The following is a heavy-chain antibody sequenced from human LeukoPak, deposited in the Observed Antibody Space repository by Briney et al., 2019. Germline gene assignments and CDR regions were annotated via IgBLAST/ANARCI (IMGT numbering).Heavy chain of an antibody. Sequence: GESLKISCKGFRYSLSTYWIGWVRQIPGRALGWMGIIYPGDYTTQYTSSFQGQVTISVDKSTGTAYLQWSSLKASDTAMYYCASRDYGSTWSDPWGQGTLVAVSS. CDR2: IYPGDYTT. D-gene: IGHD4/OR15-4a*01. V-gene: IGHV5-51*01. CDR1: RYSLSTYW. J-gene: IGHJ5*02. CDR3: ASRDYGSTWSDP.